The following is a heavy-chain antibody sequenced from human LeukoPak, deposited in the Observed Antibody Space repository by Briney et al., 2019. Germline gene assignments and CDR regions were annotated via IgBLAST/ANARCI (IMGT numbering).Heavy chain of an antibody. V-gene: IGHV1-69*13. J-gene: IGHJ5*02. CDR3: VRRGYSYGLGPFDP. CDR1: GGTFSSYA. CDR2: IIPIFGTA. D-gene: IGHD5-18*01. Sequence: VASVKVSCKASGGTFSSYAISWVRQAPGQGLEWMGGIIPIFGTANYAQKFQGRVTITADESTSTAYMALSSLRSEDTAVYYCVRRGYSYGLGPFDPWGQGTLVTVSS.